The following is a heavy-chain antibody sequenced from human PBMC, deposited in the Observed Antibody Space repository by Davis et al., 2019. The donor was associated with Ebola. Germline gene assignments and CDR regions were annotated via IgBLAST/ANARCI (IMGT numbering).Heavy chain of an antibody. CDR1: GYSFIIYD. Sequence: AASVKVPCKASGYSFIIYDFNWLRQAAGQGLDWLGWMNPHTGYTGYARKFQGRCTMTRNSSINTAYMELTSLASDDTAVYYCARGLMDSAAFRAGWFDPWGQGTLVTVSS. J-gene: IGHJ5*02. CDR3: ARGLMDSAAFRAGWFDP. V-gene: IGHV1-8*01. D-gene: IGHD2/OR15-2a*01. CDR2: MNPHTGYT.